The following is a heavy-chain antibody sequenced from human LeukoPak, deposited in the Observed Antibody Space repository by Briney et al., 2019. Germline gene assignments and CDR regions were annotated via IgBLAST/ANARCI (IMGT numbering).Heavy chain of an antibody. CDR2: INNDGTSA. Sequence: GGSLRLSCAASGFTFSTYWMHWVRQAPGKGLVWVSRINNDGTSAGYADSVKGRFTISRDNAKNTLYLQMNTLRVEDTALYYCAKDLDAWIPTGRGMDVWGKGTTVTVSA. D-gene: IGHD5-18*01. J-gene: IGHJ6*04. CDR1: GFTFSTYW. V-gene: IGHV3-74*01. CDR3: AKDLDAWIPTGRGMDV.